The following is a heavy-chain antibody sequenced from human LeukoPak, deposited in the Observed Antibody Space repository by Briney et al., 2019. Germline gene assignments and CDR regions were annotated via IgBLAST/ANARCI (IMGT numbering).Heavy chain of an antibody. J-gene: IGHJ4*02. CDR2: INSDGSST. CDR3: ARGALSVGATYTLY. CDR1: GFTFSSYA. V-gene: IGHV3-74*01. Sequence: GGSLRLSCAASGFTFSSYAMHWVRQAPGKGLVWVSRINSDGSSTSYADSVKGRFTISRDNAKNTLYLQMNSLRAEDTAVYYCARGALSVGATYTLYWGQGTLVTVSS. D-gene: IGHD1-26*01.